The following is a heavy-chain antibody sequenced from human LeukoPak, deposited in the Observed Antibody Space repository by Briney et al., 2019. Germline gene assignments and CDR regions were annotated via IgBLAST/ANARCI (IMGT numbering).Heavy chain of an antibody. V-gene: IGHV3-30*02. CDR2: IRYDGSNK. Sequence: PGGSLRLSCAASRFTFSSYGMHWVRQAPGKGLEWVAFIRYDGSNKYYADSVKGRFTISRDNAKNSLYLQMNSLRAEDTAVYYCARTANQLPPREYNWFDPWGQGTLVTVSS. CDR3: ARTANQLPPREYNWFDP. J-gene: IGHJ5*02. D-gene: IGHD2-2*01. CDR1: RFTFSSYG.